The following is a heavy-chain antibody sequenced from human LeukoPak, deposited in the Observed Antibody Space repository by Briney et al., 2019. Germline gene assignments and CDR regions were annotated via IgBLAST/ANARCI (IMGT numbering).Heavy chain of an antibody. CDR2: IKSDGSEE. D-gene: IGHD3-10*01. Sequence: GGSLLLSCATPGSIFSSYWMCWVRQAPGKGLEWVANIKSDGSEEYYGDSVKGRFTISRDNAKNSLYLQMNSLRVEDTAVYYCARGDLWLGHWGQGSLVTVSS. CDR3: ARGDLWLGH. J-gene: IGHJ4*02. V-gene: IGHV3-7*01. CDR1: GSIFSSYW.